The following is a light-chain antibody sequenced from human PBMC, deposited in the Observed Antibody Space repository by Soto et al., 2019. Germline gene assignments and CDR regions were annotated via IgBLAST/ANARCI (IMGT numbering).Light chain of an antibody. CDR3: QQSYSTPWT. CDR2: AAS. V-gene: IGKV1-39*01. CDR1: QSISSY. Sequence: DIQMTQSPSSLSASVGDRVTITCRASQSISSYLNWYPQKQGKAPKFXIYAASSLQSGVPSRFSGSGAGTDCTLPISSLQPEDFETYYCQQSYSTPWTFGQGTKVDIK. J-gene: IGKJ1*01.